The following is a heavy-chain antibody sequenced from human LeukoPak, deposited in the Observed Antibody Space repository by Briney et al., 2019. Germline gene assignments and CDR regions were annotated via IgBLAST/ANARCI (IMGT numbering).Heavy chain of an antibody. J-gene: IGHJ4*02. V-gene: IGHV3-48*01. D-gene: IGHD1-26*01. CDR2: ISSSSSTI. CDR3: ARSEWELPVYYFDY. CDR1: GFTFSSYS. Sequence: GGSLRLSCAASGFTFSSYSMNWVRQPPEKWLEWVSYISSSSSTIYYADSVKGRFTISRDNAKNSLYLQMNSLRAEDTAVYYCARSEWELPVYYFDYWGQGTLVTVSS.